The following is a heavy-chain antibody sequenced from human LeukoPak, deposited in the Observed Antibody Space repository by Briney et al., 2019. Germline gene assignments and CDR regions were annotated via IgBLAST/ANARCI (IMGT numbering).Heavy chain of an antibody. D-gene: IGHD5-18*01. CDR3: ASFVGYSYAGDAFDI. CDR1: GFTFSSYA. V-gene: IGHV3-23*01. Sequence: GGSLRLSCAASGFTFSSYAMSWVRQAPGKGLEWVSAISGSGGSTYYADSVKGRFTISRDNSKNTLYLQMNSLRAEDTAVYYCASFVGYSYAGDAFDIWGQGTMVTVSS. CDR2: ISGSGGST. J-gene: IGHJ3*02.